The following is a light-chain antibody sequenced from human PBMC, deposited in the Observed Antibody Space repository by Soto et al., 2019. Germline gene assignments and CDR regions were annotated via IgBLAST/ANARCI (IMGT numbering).Light chain of an antibody. Sequence: QSVLTQPPSVSGAPGQRVTISCTGSSSNIGAGYGVHWYQQLPGTAPKLLIYDDNKRPSGIPDRFSGSKSGTSATLGITGFHTGDEADYYCGSWDSSLSAYVFGTGTKVTVL. J-gene: IGLJ1*01. V-gene: IGLV1-51*01. CDR2: DDN. CDR3: GSWDSSLSAYV. CDR1: SSNIGAGY.